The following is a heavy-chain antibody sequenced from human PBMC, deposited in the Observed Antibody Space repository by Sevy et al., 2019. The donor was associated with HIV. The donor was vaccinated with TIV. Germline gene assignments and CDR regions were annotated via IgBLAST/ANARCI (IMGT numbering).Heavy chain of an antibody. CDR2: INEGGGVI. CDR3: ARLSCAGGGCYSAFDY. J-gene: IGHJ4*02. V-gene: IGHV3-7*01. D-gene: IGHD2-15*01. CDR1: GFTFSTYW. Sequence: GGSLRLSCATSGFTFSTYWMTWVRQAPGKGLEWVASINEGGGVIRYVDSVTGRLTISRDNARNSLYLQMNNLGVDDTAVYYCARLSCAGGGCYSAFDYWGRGTLVTVSS.